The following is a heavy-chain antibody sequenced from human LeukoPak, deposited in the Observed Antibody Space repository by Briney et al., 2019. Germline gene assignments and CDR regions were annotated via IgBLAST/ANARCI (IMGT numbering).Heavy chain of an antibody. J-gene: IGHJ4*02. CDR2: LKEDVSAR. Sequence: GGSLRLSCVASGFSISSHWMSWVRQAPGKGLEWVASLKEDVSARNLVDSVKGRFTISTDNAKNSLNLQMNSLRVEDTAVYYCARGPPYGSRSDFLDYWGLGTLVTVS. CDR3: ARGPPYGSRSDFLDY. CDR1: GFSISSHW. V-gene: IGHV3-7*01. D-gene: IGHD3-10*01.